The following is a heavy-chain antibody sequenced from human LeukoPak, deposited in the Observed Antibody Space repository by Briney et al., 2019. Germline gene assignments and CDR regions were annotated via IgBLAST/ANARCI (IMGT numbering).Heavy chain of an antibody. V-gene: IGHV3-74*01. CDR1: GSTFNTYA. D-gene: IGHD5-12*01. Sequence: GGSLRLSCAASGSTFNTYAMTWVRQAPGKGLVWVSRIKPDGSDTNYADSVKGRFTISRDNAKNTVYLQMNSLRAEDTAVYYCARGKYGGYFIDYWGQGTLVTVSS. CDR2: IKPDGSDT. J-gene: IGHJ4*02. CDR3: ARGKYGGYFIDY.